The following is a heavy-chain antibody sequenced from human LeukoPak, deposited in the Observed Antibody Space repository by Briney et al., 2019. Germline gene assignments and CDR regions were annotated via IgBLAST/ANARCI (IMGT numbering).Heavy chain of an antibody. V-gene: IGHV3-21*01. CDR2: ISSSSSYI. CDR3: ARESGSYYVGYYYYYMDV. J-gene: IGHJ6*03. CDR1: GFTFSSYS. D-gene: IGHD1-26*01. Sequence: GGSLRLSCAASGFTFSSYSMNWVRQAPGKGLEWVSSISSSSSYIYYADSVKGRFTISRDNAKNSLYLQMNSLRAEDTAVYYCARESGSYYVGYYYYYMDVWGKGTTVTVSS.